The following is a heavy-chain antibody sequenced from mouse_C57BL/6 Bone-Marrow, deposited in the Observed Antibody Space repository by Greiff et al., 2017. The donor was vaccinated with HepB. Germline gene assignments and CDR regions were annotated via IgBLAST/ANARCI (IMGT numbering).Heavy chain of an antibody. CDR1: GFTFTDYY. Sequence: EVKLVESGGGLVQPGGSLSLSCAASGFTFTDYYMSWVRQPPGKALEWLGFIRNKANGYTTEYSASVKGRFTISRDNSQSILYLQMNALIAEDSATYYCARSITTVVAPYFDYWGQGTTLTVSS. D-gene: IGHD1-1*01. CDR2: IRNKANGYTT. V-gene: IGHV7-3*01. J-gene: IGHJ2*01. CDR3: ARSITTVVAPYFDY.